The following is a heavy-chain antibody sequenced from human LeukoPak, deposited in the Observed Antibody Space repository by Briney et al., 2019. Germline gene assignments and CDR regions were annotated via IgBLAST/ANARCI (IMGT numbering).Heavy chain of an antibody. CDR3: AATHYDYVWGSYRFQGSQQ. Sequence: ASAKVSCKASGYTFTSYGISWVRQAPGQGLEWMGWISAYNGNTNYAQKLQGRVTMTTDTSTSTAYMELRSLRSDDTAVYYCAATHYDYVWGSYRFQGSQQWGQGTLVTVSS. CDR2: ISAYNGNT. D-gene: IGHD3-16*02. CDR1: GYTFTSYG. V-gene: IGHV1-18*01. J-gene: IGHJ4*02.